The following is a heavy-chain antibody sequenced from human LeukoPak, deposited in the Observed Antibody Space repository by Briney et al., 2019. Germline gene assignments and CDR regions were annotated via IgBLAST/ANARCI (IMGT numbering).Heavy chain of an antibody. Sequence: PGGSLRLSCAASGFTFSSYGMNWVRQAPGKGLEWVSSISSSSSYIYYADSVKGRFTISRDNAKNSLYLQMNSLRAEDTAVYYCARDGYSSSWYGYYYYYGMDVWGQGTTVTVSS. D-gene: IGHD6-13*01. J-gene: IGHJ6*02. CDR1: GFTFSSYG. CDR3: ARDGYSSSWYGYYYYYGMDV. CDR2: ISSSSSYI. V-gene: IGHV3-21*01.